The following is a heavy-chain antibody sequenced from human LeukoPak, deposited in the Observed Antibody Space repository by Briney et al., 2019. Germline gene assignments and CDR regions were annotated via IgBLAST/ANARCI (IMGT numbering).Heavy chain of an antibody. J-gene: IGHJ4*02. CDR3: ARPGITLGAVIVDRAFEY. CDR1: GYSFTSYW. D-gene: IGHD3-16*02. Sequence: GESLKISCKGSGYSFTSYWIGWVRQMPGKGLEWMGIIFPGDSGTKYSPSFQGQVTISADKSISTAYLQWSSLKASDTAIYYCARPGITLGAVIVDRAFEYWGQGTLVTVSS. CDR2: IFPGDSGT. V-gene: IGHV5-51*01.